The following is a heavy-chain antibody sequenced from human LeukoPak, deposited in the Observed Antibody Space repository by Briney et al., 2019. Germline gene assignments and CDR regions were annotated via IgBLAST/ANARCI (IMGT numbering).Heavy chain of an antibody. CDR2: ISSSSSYI. D-gene: IGHD3-22*01. CDR1: GFTFSSYS. V-gene: IGHV3-21*01. J-gene: IGHJ4*02. CDR3: ARERPANYYDSSGPSDY. Sequence: GGSLRLSCAASGFTFSSYSMNWVRQAPGKGLEWVSSISSSSSYIYYADSVKGRFTISRDNAKNSLYLQMNSLRAEDTAVYYCARERPANYYDSSGPSDYWGQGTLVTVSS.